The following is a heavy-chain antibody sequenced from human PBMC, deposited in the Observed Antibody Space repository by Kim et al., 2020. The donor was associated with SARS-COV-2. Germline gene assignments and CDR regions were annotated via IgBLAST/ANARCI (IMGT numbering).Heavy chain of an antibody. CDR1: GITVSSNQ. D-gene: IGHD3-16*01. V-gene: IGHV3-53*04. J-gene: IGHJ4*03. Sequence: GGSLRLSCAASGITVSSNQMSWVRQAPGRGLEWVSVIFMGGNTDFAASVKVRFPISRQNYKYTLHRQINSMRIVDLAVCYCARGWGNTSGSYFANWG. CDR2: IFMGGNT. CDR3: ARGWGNTSGSYFAN.